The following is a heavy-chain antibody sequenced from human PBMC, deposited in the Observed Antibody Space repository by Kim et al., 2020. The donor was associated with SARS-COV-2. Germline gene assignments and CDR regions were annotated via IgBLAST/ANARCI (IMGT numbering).Heavy chain of an antibody. D-gene: IGHD1-26*01. J-gene: IGHJ4*02. V-gene: IGHV3-21*01. CDR1: GFTFSSYS. Sequence: GGSLRLSCAASGFTFSSYSMNWVRQAPGKGLEWVSSISSSSSYIYYADSAKGRCTISRDNAKNSLYLQMNSLRAEDTAVYYCSSRGGSGYFDYWGQGTLVTVSS. CDR2: ISSSSSYI. CDR3: SSRGGSGYFDY.